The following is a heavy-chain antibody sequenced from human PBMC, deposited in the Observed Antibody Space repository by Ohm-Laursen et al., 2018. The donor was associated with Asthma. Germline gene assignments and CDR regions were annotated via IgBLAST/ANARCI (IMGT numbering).Heavy chain of an antibody. CDR3: ARIGPEWELPGREYSLHH. V-gene: IGHV3-21*01. Sequence: SLRLSCAASGYTFRRYSIHWVRQIPGKGLEWVASFSTVSSFIYYADSVRGRFTTSRANARNSVYLQMNSLRAEDTALYYCARIGPEWELPGREYSLHHWGEGTLVTVSS. CDR2: FSTVSSFI. CDR1: GYTFRRYS. D-gene: IGHD1-26*01. J-gene: IGHJ1*01.